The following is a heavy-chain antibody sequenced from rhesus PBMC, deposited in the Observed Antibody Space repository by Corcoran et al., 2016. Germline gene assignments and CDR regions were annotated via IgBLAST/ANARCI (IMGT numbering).Heavy chain of an antibody. Sequence: QLQLQESGPGLVKPSETLSVTCAVSGGSNSSCYWSWVRQAPGKGLEWIGDLYGSCSSTTYNPSLKSRVTLSEDTSQNQLSLKLSSVTAADTAVYYCARWVLGGFDVWGPGVLVTVSS. D-gene: IGHD2-15*01. J-gene: IGHJ5-1*01. CDR3: ARWVLGGFDV. CDR2: LYGSCSST. V-gene: IGHV4-169*01. CDR1: GGSNSSCY.